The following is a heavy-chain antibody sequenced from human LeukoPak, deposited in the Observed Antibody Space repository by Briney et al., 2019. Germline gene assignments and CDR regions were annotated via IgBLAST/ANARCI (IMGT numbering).Heavy chain of an antibody. CDR1: GFTFSSYG. CDR3: AKGGLRYFDWSYYYYYYGMDV. D-gene: IGHD3-9*01. J-gene: IGHJ6*02. Sequence: PGRSLRLSCAASGFTFSSYGMHWVRQAPGKGLEWVAVISYDGSNKYYADSVKGQFTISRDNSKNTLYLQMNSLRAEDTAVYYCAKGGLRYFDWSYYYYYYGMDVWGQGTTVTVSS. V-gene: IGHV3-30*18. CDR2: ISYDGSNK.